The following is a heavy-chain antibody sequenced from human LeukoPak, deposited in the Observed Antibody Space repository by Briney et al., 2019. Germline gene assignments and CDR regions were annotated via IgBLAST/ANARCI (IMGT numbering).Heavy chain of an antibody. CDR3: ARDEYYETSGLDY. J-gene: IGHJ4*02. D-gene: IGHD3-22*01. Sequence: GGSLRLSCAASGLAVSSIYMTWVRQAPGKGLEWVSVISSGGNTNYADPVKGRFTISRDNSKNTVFLQMNSLRAEDTAVYYCARDEYYETSGLDYWGQGTLVTVSS. CDR1: GLAVSSIY. CDR2: ISSGGNT. V-gene: IGHV3-53*01.